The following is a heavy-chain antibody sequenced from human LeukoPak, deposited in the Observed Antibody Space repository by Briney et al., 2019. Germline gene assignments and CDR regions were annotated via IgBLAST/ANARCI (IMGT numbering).Heavy chain of an antibody. V-gene: IGHV5-51*01. CDR2: IYPGDSDT. Sequence: GESLKISCKGSGYSFTSYWIGWVRQMPGKGLEWVGIIYPGDSDTRYSPSFQGQVTSSADKSISTAYLQWSSLKASDTARYYCARGWLWDSSGYYEVPLDYWGQGTLVTVSS. CDR3: ARGWLWDSSGYYEVPLDY. J-gene: IGHJ4*02. CDR1: GYSFTSYW. D-gene: IGHD3-22*01.